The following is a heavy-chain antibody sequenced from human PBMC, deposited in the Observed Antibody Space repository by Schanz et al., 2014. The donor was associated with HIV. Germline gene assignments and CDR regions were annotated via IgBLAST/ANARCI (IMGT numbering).Heavy chain of an antibody. D-gene: IGHD6-6*01. CDR3: AREPSFSGLDV. V-gene: IGHV1-8*01. CDR1: GYTFNSHD. Sequence: QVQLVQSGAEVKKPGASVKVSCKASGYTFNSHDINWVRQAPGQGLEWMGWMNPNSGNTGYPQKFEGRVTMTRDTSISTAYMELSSLRYDDTAVYYCAREPSFSGLDVWGQGTTVIVSS. J-gene: IGHJ6*02. CDR2: MNPNSGNT.